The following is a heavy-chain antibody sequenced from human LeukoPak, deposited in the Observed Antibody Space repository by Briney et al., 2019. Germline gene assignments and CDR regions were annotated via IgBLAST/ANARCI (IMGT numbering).Heavy chain of an antibody. V-gene: IGHV1-69*01. CDR3: ARSLAYCGGDCYFDY. CDR1: GGTFSSYA. D-gene: IGHD2-21*02. CDR2: IIPIFGTA. Sequence: GSSVTVSCKASGGTFSSYAISWVRQAPGQGLDWMGGIIPIFGTANYAQKFQGRVTITADESTSTAYMELSSLRSEDTAVYYCARSLAYCGGDCYFDYWGQGTLVTVSS. J-gene: IGHJ4*02.